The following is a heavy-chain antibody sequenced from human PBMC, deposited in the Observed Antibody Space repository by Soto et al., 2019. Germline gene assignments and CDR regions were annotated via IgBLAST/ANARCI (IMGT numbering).Heavy chain of an antibody. CDR1: GFTFSDYN. Sequence: GGSLRLSCAASGFTFSDYNMNWVRQAPGKGLEWVSYIGDSGSPIFYGDSVKGRFTVSRDNAGNSLYLQMNSLSVDDSAVYYCARGLGSSWFFLWGQGILVTVSS. J-gene: IGHJ5*02. CDR3: ARGLGSSWFFL. D-gene: IGHD6-13*01. V-gene: IGHV3-48*04. CDR2: IGDSGSPI.